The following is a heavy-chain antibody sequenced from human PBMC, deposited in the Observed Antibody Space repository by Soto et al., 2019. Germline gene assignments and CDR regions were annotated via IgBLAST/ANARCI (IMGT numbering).Heavy chain of an antibody. Sequence: QVQLVESGGGVVQPGKSLRLSCAASGFTFSSYAMHWARQAPGKGLEWVTVISIRGGDEYYAESVRGRFTISRDDSKNTLYLQMDSLRVEDPAVYYGARGTIVARQHLDYGGQGPRVPVSS. D-gene: IGHD6-6*01. J-gene: IGHJ4*02. CDR2: ISIRGGDE. V-gene: IGHV3-30*03. CDR3: ARGTIVARQHLDY. CDR1: GFTFSSYA.